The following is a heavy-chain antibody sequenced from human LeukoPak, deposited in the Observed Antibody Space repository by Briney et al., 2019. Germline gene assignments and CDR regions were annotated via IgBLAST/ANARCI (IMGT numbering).Heavy chain of an antibody. CDR3: TRRHGSYPNDY. CDR2: IRSKANSYAT. CDR1: GFTFSGSA. Sequence: GGSLRLSCAASGFTFSGSAMHWVRQASRKGLEWVGRIRSKANSYATAYAASVKGRFTISRDDSKNTAYLQMNSLKTEDTAVYYCTRRHGSYPNDYWGQGTLVTVSS. D-gene: IGHD1-26*01. V-gene: IGHV3-73*01. J-gene: IGHJ4*02.